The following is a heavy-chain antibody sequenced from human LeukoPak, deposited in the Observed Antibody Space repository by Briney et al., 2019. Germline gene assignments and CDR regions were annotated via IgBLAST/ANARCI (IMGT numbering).Heavy chain of an antibody. V-gene: IGHV3-23*01. CDR2: ISGSGGST. J-gene: IGHJ4*02. D-gene: IGHD3-3*01. CDR3: ARVFREWLYPDY. CDR1: GFTFSSYA. Sequence: GGSLRLSCAASGFTFSSYAMSWVRQAPGKGLEWVSAISGSGGSTYYADSVKGRFTISRDNSKNTLHLQMNSLRAEDTAVYYCARVFREWLYPDYWGQGTLVTVSS.